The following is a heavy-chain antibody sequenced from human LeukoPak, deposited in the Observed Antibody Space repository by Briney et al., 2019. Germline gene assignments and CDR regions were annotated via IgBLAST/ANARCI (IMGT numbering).Heavy chain of an antibody. CDR2: INHSGST. V-gene: IGHV4-34*01. CDR3: ARPTFGPFDY. D-gene: IGHD3-10*01. Sequence: KPSETLSLTCAVYGGSFSGYYWSWIRQPPGKGLEWIGEINHSGSTNYNPSLKSRVTISVDTSKNQFSLKLSSVTAADTAVYYCARPTFGPFDYWGQGTLVTVSS. CDR1: GGSFSGYY. J-gene: IGHJ4*02.